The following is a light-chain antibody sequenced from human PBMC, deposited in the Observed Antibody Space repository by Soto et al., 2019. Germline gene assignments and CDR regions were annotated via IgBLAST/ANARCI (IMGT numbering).Light chain of an antibody. CDR2: AAS. V-gene: IGKV1-39*01. Sequence: DIRMTQSPSSLSASVGDRVTITCLASQSSSSYLNWYQQKPGKAPKLLIYAASSLKSGVPSRFSGSGSGTEFTLTISMLQPEDFATYYCQPSYSTPWTFGQGTQGEIK. CDR3: QPSYSTPWT. CDR1: QSSSSY. J-gene: IGKJ1*01.